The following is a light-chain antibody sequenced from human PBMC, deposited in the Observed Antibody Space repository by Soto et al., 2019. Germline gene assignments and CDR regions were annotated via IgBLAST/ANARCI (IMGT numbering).Light chain of an antibody. CDR3: QQVNSYPIT. CDR2: GAS. V-gene: IGKV1-9*01. J-gene: IGKJ5*01. CDR1: KAIGSS. Sequence: IQLPQSPSSLSASLGDSFAITGVASKAIGSSFAWYRQKPGKVPEVLIYGASTLQSGVPSRFSGSYSGTEFTLTITSLQPEDFATYYCQQVNSYPITFGQGTRLEIK.